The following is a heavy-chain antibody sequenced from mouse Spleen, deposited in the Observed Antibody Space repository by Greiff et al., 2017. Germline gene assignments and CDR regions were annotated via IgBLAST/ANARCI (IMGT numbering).Heavy chain of an antibody. V-gene: IGHV1-85*01. CDR1: GYTFTSYD. D-gene: IGHD2-1*01. CDR2: IYPRDGST. J-gene: IGHJ4*01. Sequence: QVQLQQSGPELVKPGASVKLSCKASGYTFTSYDINWVKQRPGQGLEWIGWIYPRDGSTKYNEKFKGKATLTVDTSSSTAYMELHSLTSEDSAVYFCARSGGNYDGGYYAMDYWGQGTSVTVSS. CDR3: ARSGGNYDGGYYAMDY.